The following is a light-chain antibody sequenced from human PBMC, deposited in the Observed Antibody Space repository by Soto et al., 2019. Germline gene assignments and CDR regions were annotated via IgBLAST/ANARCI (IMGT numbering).Light chain of an antibody. CDR2: EVT. CDR3: FSYAGDNLYV. CDR1: NRDVGSYNL. Sequence: QSALTQPASVSGSPRQSITISCTGTNRDVGSYNLVSWFQQHPGKAPKVLIFEVTKRPSGVSDRFSGFKSGNTASLTISGLQDEDEADYYCFSYAGDNLYVFGTGTKLTVL. J-gene: IGLJ1*01. V-gene: IGLV2-23*02.